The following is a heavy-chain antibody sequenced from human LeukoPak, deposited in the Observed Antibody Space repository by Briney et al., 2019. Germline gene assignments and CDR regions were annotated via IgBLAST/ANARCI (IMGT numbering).Heavy chain of an antibody. D-gene: IGHD1-26*01. V-gene: IGHV1-2*06. CDR2: INPKSGGT. J-gene: IGHJ4*02. CDR1: GYTFTGYY. CDR3: ATFSGTYQSDY. Sequence: ASAKVSCKASGYTFTGYYIHWVRQAPGQGLEWMGRINPKSGGTNYAQNFQDRVTMTRDTSISTAYMELSSLRSDDTAVYFCATFSGTYQSDYWGQGTLVTVSS.